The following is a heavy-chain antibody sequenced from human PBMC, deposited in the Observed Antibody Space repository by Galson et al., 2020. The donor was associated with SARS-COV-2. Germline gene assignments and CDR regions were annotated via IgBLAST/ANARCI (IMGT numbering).Heavy chain of an antibody. CDR1: GFTLSSYS. V-gene: IGHV3-21*01. Sequence: GGSLRLSCAASGFTLSSYSMNWVRQAPGKGLEWVSSISSSSSYIYYADSVKGRFTISRDNAKNSLYLQMNSLRAEDTAVYYCPRALDYIDDYYYYYGIDVWGQGTTVTVAS. CDR2: ISSSSSYI. CDR3: PRALDYIDDYYYYYGIDV. J-gene: IGHJ6*02. D-gene: IGHD4-4*01.